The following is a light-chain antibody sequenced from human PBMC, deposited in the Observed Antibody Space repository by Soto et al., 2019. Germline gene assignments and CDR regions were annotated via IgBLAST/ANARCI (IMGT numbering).Light chain of an antibody. V-gene: IGKV3-15*01. CDR3: QQYNFWPPLT. CDR2: DAS. J-gene: IGKJ4*01. CDR1: QSVNSN. Sequence: EIVMTQSPATLSVSPGERATLSCRASQSVNSNLAWYRQKPGQAPRLLISDASTRATGVPARFSGSGSGTECTLTISSLPSEDSGIYYCQQYNFWPPLTFSGGTKVEIK.